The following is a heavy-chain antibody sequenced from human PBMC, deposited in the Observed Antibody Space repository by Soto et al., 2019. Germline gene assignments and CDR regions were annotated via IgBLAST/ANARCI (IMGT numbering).Heavy chain of an antibody. CDR3: VCDRTKTLRDWFDP. V-gene: IGHV4-4*07. D-gene: IGHD3-16*01. Sequence: QVQLQESGPGLVKPSETLSLTCTVSGASISGFYWSWLRTSAGKGLEWIGRIYATGTTDYNPSLKGRVMMSVNTSKKQFSLKLTSVTAADTAVYYCVCDRTKTLRDWFDPWGQGISVTVSS. CDR2: IYATGTT. J-gene: IGHJ5*02. CDR1: GASISGFY.